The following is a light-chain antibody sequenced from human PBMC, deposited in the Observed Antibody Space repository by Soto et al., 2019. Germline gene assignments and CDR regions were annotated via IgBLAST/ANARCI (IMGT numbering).Light chain of an antibody. J-gene: IGLJ1*01. CDR3: ISYTDRQSYL. Sequence: QSVLTQPASVSGSPGQSITISCSGTSSDIGSYDHVAWYQQFPGKSPKLMIYAVSDRPSGVSDGFSGSKSGITASLTISGLQTEDEADYYCISYTDRQSYLFGTGTKVTVL. CDR2: AVS. V-gene: IGLV2-14*03. CDR1: SSDIGSYDH.